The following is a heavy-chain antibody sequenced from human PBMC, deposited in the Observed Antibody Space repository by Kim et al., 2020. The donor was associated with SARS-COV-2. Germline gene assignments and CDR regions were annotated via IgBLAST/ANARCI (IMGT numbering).Heavy chain of an antibody. J-gene: IGHJ5*02. Sequence: SETLSLTCTVSGGSISSYYWSWIRQPPGKGLEWIGYIYYSGSTNYNPSLKSRGTISVDTSKNQFSLKLSSVTAADTAVYYCARDRGWFDPWGQGTLVTVS. CDR2: IYYSGST. CDR3: ARDRGWFDP. CDR1: GGSISSYY. V-gene: IGHV4-59*01.